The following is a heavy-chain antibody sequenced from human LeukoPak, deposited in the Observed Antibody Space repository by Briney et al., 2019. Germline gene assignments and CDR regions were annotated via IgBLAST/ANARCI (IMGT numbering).Heavy chain of an antibody. CDR3: ARGRIAAAGTGVRYFEY. CDR2: INHSGST. V-gene: IGHV4-34*01. D-gene: IGHD6-13*01. J-gene: IGHJ4*02. Sequence: PSETLSLTCAVYGGSFSGYYWSWIRQPPGKGLEWIGEINHSGSTNYNPSLKSRVTISVDTSKNQFSLKLSSVTAADTAVYYCARGRIAAAGTGVRYFEYWGQGTLVTVSS. CDR1: GGSFSGYY.